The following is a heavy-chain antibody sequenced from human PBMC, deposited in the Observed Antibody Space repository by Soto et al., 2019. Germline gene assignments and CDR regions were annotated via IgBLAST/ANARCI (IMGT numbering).Heavy chain of an antibody. CDR2: IYHSGST. Sequence: PSETLSLTCAVSGGSISSGGYSWNWIRQPLGKGLEWIGYIYHSGSTYYNPSLKSRVTISVDKSKNQFSLKLTSVTAADTAVYYCARDQVEGNWFDLWGQGTLVTVSS. CDR3: ARDQVEGNWFDL. J-gene: IGHJ5*02. V-gene: IGHV4-30-2*01. CDR1: GGSISSGGYS.